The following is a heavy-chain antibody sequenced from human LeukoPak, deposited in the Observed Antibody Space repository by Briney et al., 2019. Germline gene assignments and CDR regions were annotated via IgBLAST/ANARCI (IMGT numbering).Heavy chain of an antibody. V-gene: IGHV4-34*01. J-gene: IGHJ4*02. CDR2: INHIGST. Sequence: PSETLSLTCAVYGGSFSGYYWSWIRQPPGKGLEWIGEINHIGSTNYNPSLKSRVTISVDTSKNQFSLKLSSVTAADTAVYYCASTNCSGGSCHVHYWGQGTLVTVSS. CDR1: GGSFSGYY. D-gene: IGHD2-15*01. CDR3: ASTNCSGGSCHVHY.